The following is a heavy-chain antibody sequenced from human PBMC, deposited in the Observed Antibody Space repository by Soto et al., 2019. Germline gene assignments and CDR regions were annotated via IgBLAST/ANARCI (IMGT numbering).Heavy chain of an antibody. J-gene: IGHJ4*02. CDR1: GFTFSSYW. Sequence: LRLSCAASGFTFSSYWMSWVRQAPGKGLEWVANIKQDGSEKYYVDSVKGRFTISRDNAKNSLYLQMNSLRAEDTAVYYCARDIADFWSGYYYFDYWGQGTLVTVSS. V-gene: IGHV3-7*01. D-gene: IGHD3-3*01. CDR2: IKQDGSEK. CDR3: ARDIADFWSGYYYFDY.